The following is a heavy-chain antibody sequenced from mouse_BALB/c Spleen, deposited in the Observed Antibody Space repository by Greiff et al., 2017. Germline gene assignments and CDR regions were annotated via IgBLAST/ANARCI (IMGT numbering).Heavy chain of an antibody. V-gene: IGHV5-17*02. CDR3: ARSGTTVVAHWYFDV. D-gene: IGHD1-1*01. CDR1: GFTFSSFG. CDR2: ISSGSSTI. Sequence: VQLKQSGGGLVQPGGSRKLSCAASGFTFSSFGMHWVRQAPEKGLEWVAYISSGSSTIYYADTVKGRFTISRDNPKNTLFLQMTSLRSEDTAMYYCARSGTTVVAHWYFDVWGAGTTVTVSS. J-gene: IGHJ1*01.